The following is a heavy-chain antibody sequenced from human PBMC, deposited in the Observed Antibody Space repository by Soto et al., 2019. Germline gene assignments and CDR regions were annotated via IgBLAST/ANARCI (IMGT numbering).Heavy chain of an antibody. CDR3: AKAGLYTSSWLAFDY. CDR1: GFTFSSNA. Sequence: GGSLRLSCVASGFTFSSNAMSWVRQAPGKGLEWVSAISGSGGSTYYADSVKGRFTISRDNSKNTLYLQMNSLRAEDTAVYYCAKAGLYTSSWLAFDYWGQGTLVTVSS. V-gene: IGHV3-23*01. D-gene: IGHD6-13*01. CDR2: ISGSGGST. J-gene: IGHJ4*02.